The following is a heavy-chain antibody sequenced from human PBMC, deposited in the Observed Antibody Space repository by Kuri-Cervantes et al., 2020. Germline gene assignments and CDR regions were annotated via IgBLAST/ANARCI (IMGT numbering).Heavy chain of an antibody. D-gene: IGHD3-9*01. Sequence: GESLKISCAASGFTFSSYGMHWVRQAPGKGLEWVAVISYDGSNKYYADSMKGRFTISRDNSKNTLYLQMNSLRAEDTAVYYCAKAFVYYDILTGYDKVSYYYGMDVWGQGTTVTVSS. J-gene: IGHJ6*02. V-gene: IGHV3-30*18. CDR2: ISYDGSNK. CDR1: GFTFSSYG. CDR3: AKAFVYYDILTGYDKVSYYYGMDV.